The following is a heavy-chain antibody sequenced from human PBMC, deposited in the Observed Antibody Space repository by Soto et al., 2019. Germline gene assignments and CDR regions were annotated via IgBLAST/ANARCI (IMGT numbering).Heavy chain of an antibody. V-gene: IGHV1-18*01. Sequence: ASVKVSGKASGYTFTSYGISWVRQAPGQGLEWMGWISAYNGNTNYAQKLQGRVTMTTDTSTSTAYMELRSLRSDDTAVYYCARTDNWNYVDSWFDPWGQGTLVTVSS. D-gene: IGHD1-7*01. J-gene: IGHJ5*02. CDR1: GYTFTSYG. CDR2: ISAYNGNT. CDR3: ARTDNWNYVDSWFDP.